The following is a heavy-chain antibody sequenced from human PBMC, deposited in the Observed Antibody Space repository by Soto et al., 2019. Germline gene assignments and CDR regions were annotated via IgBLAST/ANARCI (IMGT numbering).Heavy chain of an antibody. CDR1: GGSLSGSF. V-gene: IGHV4-34*01. Sequence: SETLSLTCAVYGGSLSGSFWTWVRQFPGRGLEWIGEISPTGNAKYKSSLNGRVTISVDTSKNQFSLKLSSVTAADTAVYYCARHRYYDYIWGSYRAYYYMDVWGKGTTVTVSS. CDR2: ISPTGNA. D-gene: IGHD3-16*02. J-gene: IGHJ6*03. CDR3: ARHRYYDYIWGSYRAYYYMDV.